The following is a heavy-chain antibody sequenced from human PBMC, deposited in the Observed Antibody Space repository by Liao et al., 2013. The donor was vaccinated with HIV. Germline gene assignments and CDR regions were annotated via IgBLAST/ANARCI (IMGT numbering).Heavy chain of an antibody. CDR3: AARITISGVAIPHALDV. V-gene: IGHV4-4*07. J-gene: IGHJ3*01. D-gene: IGHD3-3*01. CDR2: IYTQWEH. CDR1: GGSINNRY. Sequence: QMQLQESGPGLVKPSETLSLTCAVSGGSINNRYWNWIRQPAGRGLEWIGRIYTQWEHQLQPLLKSRVTMSVDTSKNQFSLKLTSVTAADTAVYYCAARITISGVAIPHALDVWGQGTMSPSLQ.